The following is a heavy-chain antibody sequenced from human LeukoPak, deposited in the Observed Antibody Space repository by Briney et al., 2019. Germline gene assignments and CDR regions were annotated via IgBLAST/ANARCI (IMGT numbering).Heavy chain of an antibody. V-gene: IGHV3-48*03. D-gene: IGHD3-16*02. CDR3: ARGGPDYVWGSYRPYYFDY. Sequence: PGGSLRLSCAASGFTFSSYEMNWVRQAPGKGLEWVSYISSSSSTIYYADSVKGRFTISRDNAKNSLYLQMNSLRAEDTAVYYCARGGPDYVWGSYRPYYFDYWGQGTLVTVSS. CDR1: GFTFSSYE. CDR2: ISSSSSTI. J-gene: IGHJ4*02.